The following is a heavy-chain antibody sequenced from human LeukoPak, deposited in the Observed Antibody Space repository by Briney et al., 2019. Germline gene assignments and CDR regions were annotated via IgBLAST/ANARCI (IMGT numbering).Heavy chain of an antibody. D-gene: IGHD3-16*01. J-gene: IGHJ4*02. Sequence: GGSLRLSCAASGFTFSSYAMHWVRQAPGKGLEWVAVISYDGSNKYYADSVKGRFTISRDNSKNTLYLQMNSLRTEDTAVYYCARECLWGQGTLVTVSS. CDR2: ISYDGSNK. CDR1: GFTFSSYA. CDR3: ARECL. V-gene: IGHV3-30*04.